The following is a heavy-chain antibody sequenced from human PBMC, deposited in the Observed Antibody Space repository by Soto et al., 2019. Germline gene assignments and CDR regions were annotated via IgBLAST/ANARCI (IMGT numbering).Heavy chain of an antibody. CDR3: APTSGYYLPEYFQH. J-gene: IGHJ1*01. CDR1: GFSLNASGVG. Sequence: QITLKESGPTLAKPTQTLTLTCTFSGFSLNASGVGVGWIRQPPGNALEWLSLIYWNDDTRYSPSLKTRLTINKDTSENQVVLTMTHMDRVDTAPYYCAPTSGYYLPEYFQHWGQGTLVAVSS. CDR2: IYWNDDT. V-gene: IGHV2-5*01. D-gene: IGHD3-22*01.